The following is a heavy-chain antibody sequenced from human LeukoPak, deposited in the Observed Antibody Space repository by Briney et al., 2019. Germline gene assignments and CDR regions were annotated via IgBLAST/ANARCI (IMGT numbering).Heavy chain of an antibody. V-gene: IGHV4-59*11. CDR2: MYHSGST. CDR1: GGSISSHY. D-gene: IGHD4-17*01. J-gene: IGHJ2*01. CDR3: ARDYGDIPPDWYYDL. Sequence: PSETLSLTCTVSGGSISSHYWSWIRQPPGKGLEWIGYMYHSGSTNYNPSLKSRVTISVDTSKNQFSLKLRSVTAADTAVYYCARDYGDIPPDWYYDLWGRGTLVTVSS.